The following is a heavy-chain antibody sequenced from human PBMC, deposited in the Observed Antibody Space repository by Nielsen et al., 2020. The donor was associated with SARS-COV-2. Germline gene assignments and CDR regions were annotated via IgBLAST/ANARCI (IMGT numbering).Heavy chain of an antibody. V-gene: IGHV3-23*01. CDR2: VSGDVAHTT. D-gene: IGHD3-22*01. J-gene: IGHJ4*02. CDR1: GFTFSAYA. CDR3: ARVKDYDSSGHYYFDY. Sequence: GGSLRLSCAASGFTFSAYAMIWVRQAAGKGLEWVSAVSGDVAHTTYYADSVKGRFTISRDNSKNTLYLQMNSLRAEDTALYHCARVKDYDSSGHYYFDYWGQGTLVTVSS.